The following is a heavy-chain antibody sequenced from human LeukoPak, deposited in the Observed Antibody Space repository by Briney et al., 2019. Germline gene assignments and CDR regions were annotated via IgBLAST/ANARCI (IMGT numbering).Heavy chain of an antibody. Sequence: SETLSLTCTVSGGSISSYYWSWIRQPPGKGLEWIGYISFSGSTNYNPSLKSRVTISVDTYKNQFSLKLSSVTAADTAVYYCARRPRYSSGWYSVDYYYYMDVWGKGTTVTVSS. J-gene: IGHJ6*03. CDR3: ARRPRYSSGWYSVDYYYYMDV. V-gene: IGHV4-59*08. CDR2: ISFSGST. CDR1: GGSISSYY. D-gene: IGHD6-19*01.